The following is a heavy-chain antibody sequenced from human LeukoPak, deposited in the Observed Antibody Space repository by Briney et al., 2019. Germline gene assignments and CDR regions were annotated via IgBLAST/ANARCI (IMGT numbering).Heavy chain of an antibody. CDR1: GYTFAGHW. Sequence: ASVIVSCKASGYTFAGHWIHWVRQAPGQGLEWMGRIIPIFGIANYAQKFQGRVTITADKSTSTAYMELSSLRSEDTAVYYCARGASIAAPTFDYWGQGTLVTVSS. J-gene: IGHJ4*02. CDR3: ARGASIAAPTFDY. CDR2: IIPIFGIA. D-gene: IGHD6-6*01. V-gene: IGHV1-69*04.